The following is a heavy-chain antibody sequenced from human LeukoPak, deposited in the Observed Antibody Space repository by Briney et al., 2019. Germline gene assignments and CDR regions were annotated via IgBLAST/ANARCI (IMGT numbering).Heavy chain of an antibody. Sequence: PSETLSLTCTVSGGSISSSSYYWGWIRQPPGKGLEWIGSIYYSGSTYYNPSLKSRVTMSVDTSKNQFSLKLSSVTAADTAAYYCARMGYCSGGSCYTPDYWGQGTLVTVSS. CDR2: IYYSGST. CDR1: GGSISSSSYY. V-gene: IGHV4-39*07. D-gene: IGHD2-15*01. CDR3: ARMGYCSGGSCYTPDY. J-gene: IGHJ4*02.